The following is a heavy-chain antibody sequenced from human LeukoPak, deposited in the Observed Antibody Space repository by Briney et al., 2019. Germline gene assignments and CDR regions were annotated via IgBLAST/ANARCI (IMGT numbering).Heavy chain of an antibody. D-gene: IGHD3-16*01. CDR3: AREGAVPGIDP. CDR1: GYSITSGFS. J-gene: IGHJ5*02. CDR2: ISHSGTT. V-gene: IGHV4-38-2*02. Sequence: SETLSLTCAVSGYSITSGFSWGWIRQPPGTGLEWIGTISHSGTTDYKSTFESRLTISMDPSKNLFSLRLTAVTAADTAVYYCAREGAVPGIDPWGQGTLVAVSS.